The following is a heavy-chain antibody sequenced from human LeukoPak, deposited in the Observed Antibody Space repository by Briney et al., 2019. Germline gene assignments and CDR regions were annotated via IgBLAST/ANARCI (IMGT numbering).Heavy chain of an antibody. CDR3: ARGGEYYYDSSGYYYSYYFDY. Sequence: GGSLRLSCAASGFPFSDTWMSWVRQAPGKGLEWVGHIKSKTDGGTTDYAAPVKGRFTISRDDSRNTVYLQMNSLRAEDTAVHYCARGGEYYYDSSGYYYSYYFDYWGQGTLVTVSS. CDR1: GFPFSDTW. J-gene: IGHJ4*02. CDR2: IKSKTDGGTT. D-gene: IGHD3-22*01. V-gene: IGHV3-15*01.